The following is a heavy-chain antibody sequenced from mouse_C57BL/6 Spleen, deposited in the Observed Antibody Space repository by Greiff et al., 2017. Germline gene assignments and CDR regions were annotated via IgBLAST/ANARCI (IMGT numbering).Heavy chain of an antibody. CDR1: GFNFTDYY. CDR3: AIPYDGSSHYWYFDV. J-gene: IGHJ1*03. D-gene: IGHD1-1*01. V-gene: IGHV14-2*01. CDR2: IDPEGGGT. Sequence: VQLQQSGAELVKPGASVKLSCTASGFNFTDYYMHWVKQRPEQGLEWIGRIDPEGGGTKYDQKFKGKATLTADTSSSTAYMQLSSLTSEDTAVYYCAIPYDGSSHYWYFDVWGTGTTVTVSS.